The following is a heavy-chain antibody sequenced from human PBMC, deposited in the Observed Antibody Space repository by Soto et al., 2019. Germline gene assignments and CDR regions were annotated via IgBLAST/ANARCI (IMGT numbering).Heavy chain of an antibody. CDR1: GYTFTGFY. J-gene: IGHJ6*02. V-gene: IGHV1-2*02. Sequence: ASVKVSCKASGYTFTGFYMHWARQAPGQGLEWMGWINPNSGGTNYAQKFQGRVTMTRDTSISTAYMELSRLRSDDTAVYYCARDRVDTAIGPYYYYYYGMDGWGQGTTGTVS. CDR2: INPNSGGT. D-gene: IGHD5-18*01. CDR3: ARDRVDTAIGPYYYYYYGMDG.